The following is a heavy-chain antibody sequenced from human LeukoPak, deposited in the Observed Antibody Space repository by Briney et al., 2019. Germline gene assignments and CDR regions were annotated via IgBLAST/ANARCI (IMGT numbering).Heavy chain of an antibody. CDR1: GGSISSGDYY. Sequence: PSETLSLTCTVSGGSISSGDYYWSWIRQYPGKGLLEWIGYICYSGTAYYNPSLKSRLTISVDTSKNQFSLRLRSVTAADTAVYYCARKRDDGDYHIDYWGQGTPVTVSS. V-gene: IGHV4-31*03. J-gene: IGHJ4*02. CDR2: ICYSGTA. D-gene: IGHD4-17*01. CDR3: ARKRDDGDYHIDY.